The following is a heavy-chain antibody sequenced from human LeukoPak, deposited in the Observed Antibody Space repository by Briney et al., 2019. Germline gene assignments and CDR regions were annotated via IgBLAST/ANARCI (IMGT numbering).Heavy chain of an antibody. V-gene: IGHV1-2*02. D-gene: IGHD3-3*01. CDR2: INPNSGGT. CDR1: GYTFTGYY. CDR3: ARAGGDFWSGYFSFFADY. J-gene: IGHJ4*02. Sequence: ASVKVSCKASGYTFTGYYMHWVRQAPGQGLEWMGWINPNSGGTNYAQKFQGRVTMTRDTSISTAYMELSRLRSDDTAVYYCARAGGDFWSGYFSFFADYWGQGTLLTVSS.